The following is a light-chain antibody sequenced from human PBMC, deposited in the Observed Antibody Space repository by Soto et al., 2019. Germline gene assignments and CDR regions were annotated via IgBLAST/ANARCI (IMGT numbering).Light chain of an antibody. CDR1: SSDVGAYNF. CDR2: DVT. Sequence: QSALTQPRSVSGSPGQSVTISCTGTSSDVGAYNFVSWYQQHPGKAPKLIIYDVTKWPSGVPARFSGSKSGNTASLTISGLQADDEADYYCCSYAGSDTHVFGTGTKVTVL. V-gene: IGLV2-11*01. CDR3: CSYAGSDTHV. J-gene: IGLJ1*01.